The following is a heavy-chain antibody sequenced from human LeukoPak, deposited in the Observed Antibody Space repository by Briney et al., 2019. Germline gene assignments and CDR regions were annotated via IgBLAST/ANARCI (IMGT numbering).Heavy chain of an antibody. CDR1: GFTFTTYH. V-gene: IGHV3-30*02. D-gene: IGHD7-27*01. CDR3: ARDYNWGVDY. J-gene: IGHJ4*02. Sequence: GGSLRLSCAASGFTFTTYHMHWVRQAPGKGLEWLSFIRNDESDKYYTDSVEGRFTISRDNSKNTVYLQMNSLRVEDTAVYYCARDYNWGVDYWGQGTLVTVSS. CDR2: IRNDESDK.